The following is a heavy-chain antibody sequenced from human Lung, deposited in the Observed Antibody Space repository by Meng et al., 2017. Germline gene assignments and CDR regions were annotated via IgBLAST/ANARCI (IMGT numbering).Heavy chain of an antibody. CDR3: ARSVEWELYAFDI. V-gene: IGHV3-21*01. J-gene: IGHJ3*02. CDR1: GFTFSSYS. Sequence: GESLKISCAASGFTFSSYSMNWVRQAPGKGLEWVSSISSSSYIYYADSVKGRFTISRDNAKNSLYLQMNSLRAEDTAVYYCARSVEWELYAFDIWGQGTMVTVSS. D-gene: IGHD1-26*01. CDR2: ISSSSYI.